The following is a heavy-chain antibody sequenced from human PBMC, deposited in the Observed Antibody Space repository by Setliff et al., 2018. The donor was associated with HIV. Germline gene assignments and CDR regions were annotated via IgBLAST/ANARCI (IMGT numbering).Heavy chain of an antibody. CDR2: IYYRGAT. CDR1: HGSISNSDFY. CDR3: ARPYDSLYG. J-gene: IGHJ4*02. V-gene: IGHV4-39*01. D-gene: IGHD3-22*01. Sequence: ETLSLTCSVSHGSISNSDFYWGWIRQSPGKGLEWIGSIYYRGATYYNPTLQSRVTISADTSKNQFYLKLTSVTAADTAIYYCARPYDSLYGWGQGVLVTVSS.